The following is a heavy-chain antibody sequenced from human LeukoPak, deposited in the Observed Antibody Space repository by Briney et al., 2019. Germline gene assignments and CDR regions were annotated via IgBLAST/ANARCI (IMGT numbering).Heavy chain of an antibody. CDR3: ARWPGFDY. J-gene: IGHJ4*02. CDR2: IYYSGST. V-gene: IGHV4-39*07. CDR1: GGSISSSSYY. Sequence: SETLSLTCTVSGGSISSSSYYWGWIRQPPGKGLEWIGSIYYSGSTYYNPSLKSRVTISVDTSKNQFSLKLSPVTAADTAVYYCARWPGFDYWGQGTLVTVSS.